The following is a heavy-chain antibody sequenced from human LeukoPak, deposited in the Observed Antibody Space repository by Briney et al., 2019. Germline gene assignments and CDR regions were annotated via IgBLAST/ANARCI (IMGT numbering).Heavy chain of an antibody. CDR2: IYSSVST. V-gene: IGHV4-59*01. D-gene: IGHD6-13*01. CDR1: GGSISSYY. CDR3: ARATLIAAAGNWFDP. J-gene: IGHJ5*02. Sequence: PSETLSLTCTVSGGSISSYYWSWIRQPPGKGLEWVGYIYSSVSTNYTPSLKSRVTISADTSKTQFSLKLSSVTAADTAVYYCARATLIAAAGNWFDPWGQGTLVTVSS.